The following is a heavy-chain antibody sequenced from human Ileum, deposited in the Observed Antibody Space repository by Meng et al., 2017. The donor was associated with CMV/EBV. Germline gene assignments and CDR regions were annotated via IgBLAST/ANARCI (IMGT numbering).Heavy chain of an antibody. D-gene: IGHD3/OR15-3a*01. J-gene: IGHJ4*02. CDR2: IKQDGREK. CDR1: GFTFSDYW. CDR3: ATGGLDLV. Sequence: LKISCGASGFTFSDYWMTWVRQAPGKGLEWVANIKQDGREKYYVDSVKGRFTISRDNAKNSAYLQMNSLRVEDTAVYYCATGGLDLVGGQGMLVTVSS. V-gene: IGHV3-7*01.